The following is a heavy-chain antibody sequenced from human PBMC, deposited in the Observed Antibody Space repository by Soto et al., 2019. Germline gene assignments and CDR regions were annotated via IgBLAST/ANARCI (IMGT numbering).Heavy chain of an antibody. J-gene: IGHJ2*01. CDR2: TYYRSKWYN. V-gene: IGHV6-1*01. Sequence: SQTLSLTCAISGDGVSSNSAAWNWIRQSPSRGLEWLGRTYYRSKWYNDYAVSVKSRITINPDTSKNQFSLQLNSVTPEDTAVYYCARDSVVTIFGVVTPPGYFDLWGRGTLVTVSS. CDR3: ARDSVVTIFGVVTPPGYFDL. D-gene: IGHD3-3*01. CDR1: GDGVSSNSAA.